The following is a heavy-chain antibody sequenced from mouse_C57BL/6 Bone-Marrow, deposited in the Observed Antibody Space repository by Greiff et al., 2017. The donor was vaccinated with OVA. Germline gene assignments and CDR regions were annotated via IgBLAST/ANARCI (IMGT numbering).Heavy chain of an antibody. V-gene: IGHV1-64*01. D-gene: IGHD2-2*01. CDR3: ARPLIYGYDGDY. J-gene: IGHJ2*01. CDR2: IHPNSGST. Sequence: QVQLQQPGAELVKPGASVKLSCKASGYTFTSYWMHWVKQRPGQGLEWIGMIHPNSGSTNYNEKFKSKATLTVDKSSSTAYMQLSSLTSEDSAVYYCARPLIYGYDGDYWGQGTTLTVSS. CDR1: GYTFTSYW.